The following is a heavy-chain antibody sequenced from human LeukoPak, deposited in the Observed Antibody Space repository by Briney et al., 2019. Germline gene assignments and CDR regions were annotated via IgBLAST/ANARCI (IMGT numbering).Heavy chain of an antibody. J-gene: IGHJ5*02. D-gene: IGHD3-3*01. CDR1: GYSISSGYY. CDR2: INHSGST. Sequence: SETLSLTCTVSGYSISSGYYWGWIRQPPGKGLEWIGEINHSGSTNYNPSLKSRVTISVDTSKNQFSLKLSSVTAADTAVYYCARSPKSDDFWSGYYTGEGGWFDPWGQGTLVTVSS. V-gene: IGHV4-38-2*02. CDR3: ARSPKSDDFWSGYYTGEGGWFDP.